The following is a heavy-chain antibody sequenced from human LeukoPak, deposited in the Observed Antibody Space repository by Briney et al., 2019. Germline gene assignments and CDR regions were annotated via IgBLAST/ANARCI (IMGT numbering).Heavy chain of an antibody. CDR3: ASHQGVTMIVVVGFDY. Sequence: PGGTLRLSCAASGFTFSSYGMSWVRQAPGKGLEWVSAISGSGGSTYYADSVKGRFTISRDNSKNTLYLQMNSLRAEDTAVYYCASHQGVTMIVVVGFDYWGQGTLVTVSS. V-gene: IGHV3-23*01. CDR2: ISGSGGST. J-gene: IGHJ4*02. D-gene: IGHD3-22*01. CDR1: GFTFSSYG.